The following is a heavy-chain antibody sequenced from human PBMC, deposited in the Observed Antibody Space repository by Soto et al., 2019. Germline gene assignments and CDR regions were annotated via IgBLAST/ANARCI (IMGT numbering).Heavy chain of an antibody. CDR3: ASGQQIRMADI. CDR1: GFTFSDYY. J-gene: IGHJ3*02. Sequence: QVQLVESGGGLVKPGGSLRLSCAASGFTFSDYYASWLRQSPGKGLEWISYISGNSLDTNYADSVRGRFTISRDNAENSLYLQMNYLRAEDTAIYYCASGQQIRMADIWGQGTMVTVSS. CDR2: ISGNSLDT. V-gene: IGHV3-11*05. D-gene: IGHD6-13*01.